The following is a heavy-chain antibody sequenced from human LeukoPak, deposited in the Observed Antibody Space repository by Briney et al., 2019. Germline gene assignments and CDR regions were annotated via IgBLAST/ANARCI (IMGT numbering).Heavy chain of an antibody. CDR1: GFTFSSYA. CDR3: AKDLLSGTTVIDY. V-gene: IGHV3-23*01. J-gene: IGHJ4*02. CDR2: ISGSGGST. D-gene: IGHD1-7*01. Sequence: GGSLRLSCAASGFTFSSYAMSWVRQAPGKGLEWVSAISGSGGSTDYADSVKGRFTISRDNAKNTLYLQMNSLRAEDTAVYYCAKDLLSGTTVIDYWGQGTLVTVSS.